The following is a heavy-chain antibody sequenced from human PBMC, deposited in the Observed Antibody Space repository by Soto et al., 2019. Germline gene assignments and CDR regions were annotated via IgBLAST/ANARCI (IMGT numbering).Heavy chain of an antibody. D-gene: IGHD3-10*01. CDR1: GGSISNYY. J-gene: IGHJ3*02. V-gene: IGHV4-59*01. Sequence: PSETLSLTCTVSGGSISNYYWSWIRQPPGRGLEWIGDIYYSGSTNYNPSLKSRLSTSVDTSKNHFSLKLSSVTAADTAVYYCARVRQGTAGAFDIWGQGTMVTVSS. CDR3: ARVRQGTAGAFDI. CDR2: IYYSGST.